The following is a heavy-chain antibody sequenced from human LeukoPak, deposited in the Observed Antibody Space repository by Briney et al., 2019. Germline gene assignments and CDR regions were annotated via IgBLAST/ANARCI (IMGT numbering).Heavy chain of an antibody. CDR3: AKDWDVDTAMVVDY. Sequence: GGSLRLSCAASGFTFSSYGMHWVRQAPGKGLEWVAFIRYDGSNKYYADSVKGRFTISRDNSKNTLYLQMNSLRAEDTAVYYCAKDWDVDTAMVVDYWGQGTLVTVSS. V-gene: IGHV3-30*02. J-gene: IGHJ4*02. CDR2: IRYDGSNK. CDR1: GFTFSSYG. D-gene: IGHD5-18*01.